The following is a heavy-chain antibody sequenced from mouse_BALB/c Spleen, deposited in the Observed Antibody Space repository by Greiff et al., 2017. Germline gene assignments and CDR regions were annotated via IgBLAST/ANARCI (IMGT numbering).Heavy chain of an antibody. D-gene: IGHD2-14*01. Sequence: VQLQQPGAELVKPGASVKLSCKASGYTFTSYWMHWVKQRPGQGLEWIGEIDPSDSYTNYNQKFKGKATLTVDKSSSTAYMQLSSLTSEDSAVYYCARWGTGRDAMDYWGQGTSVTVSS. CDR3: ARWGTGRDAMDY. CDR2: IDPSDSYT. J-gene: IGHJ4*01. V-gene: IGHV1-69*02. CDR1: GYTFTSYW.